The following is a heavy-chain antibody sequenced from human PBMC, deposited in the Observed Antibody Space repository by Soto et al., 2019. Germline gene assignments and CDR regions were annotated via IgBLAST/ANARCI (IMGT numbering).Heavy chain of an antibody. J-gene: IGHJ4*02. CDR2: ISGSGGST. V-gene: IGHV3-23*01. D-gene: IGHD3-9*01. CDR3: ANGLRYFDWLFNY. Sequence: GGSLRLSCAASGFTFSSYAMSWVRQAPGKGLEWVPAISGSGGSTYYADSVKGRFTISRDNSKNTLYLQMNSLRAEDTAVYYCANGLRYFDWLFNYWGQGTLVTVSS. CDR1: GFTFSSYA.